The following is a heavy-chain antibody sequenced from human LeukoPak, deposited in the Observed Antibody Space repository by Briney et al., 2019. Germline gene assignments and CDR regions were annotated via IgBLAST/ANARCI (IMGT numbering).Heavy chain of an antibody. V-gene: IGHV3-7*04. D-gene: IGHD2-2*01. CDR1: GFTFRSYW. Sequence: GGSLRLSCAASGFTFRSYWMSWVRQAPGKGLEWVANINQDETEIYYLDSVKGRFTISRDNAKNSLYLQMNSLRAEDTAVYYCGRDRRTSGFFYQDYWGPGTLVTVSS. J-gene: IGHJ4*02. CDR3: GRDRRTSGFFYQDY. CDR2: INQDETEI.